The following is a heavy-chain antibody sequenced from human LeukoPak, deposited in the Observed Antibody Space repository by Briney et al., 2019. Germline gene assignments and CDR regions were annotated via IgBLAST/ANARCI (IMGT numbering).Heavy chain of an antibody. Sequence: GGALRLSCAAPGFSFCGYSVCWVRQALGEGLEWGSPISDISNYIYYADSVKGRFTISRDNAENSLSLQINSLTAEDTAVYYCARDVRGSGSYPTYYYAGMDVWGQGTTVTVSS. V-gene: IGHV3-21*01. D-gene: IGHD3-10*01. J-gene: IGHJ6*02. CDR1: GFSFCGYS. CDR3: ARDVRGSGSYPTYYYAGMDV. CDR2: ISDISNYI.